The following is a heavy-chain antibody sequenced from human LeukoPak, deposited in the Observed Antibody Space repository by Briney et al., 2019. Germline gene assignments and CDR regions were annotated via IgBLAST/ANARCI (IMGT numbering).Heavy chain of an antibody. CDR2: IIPILGIA. V-gene: IGHV1-69*04. CDR1: GGTFSSYA. J-gene: IGHJ6*02. D-gene: IGHD3-10*01. CDR3: ARDWLLQVHYYYYGMDV. Sequence: GASVKVSCKASGGTFSSYAISWVRQAPGQGLEWMGRIIPILGIANYAQKFQGRVTITADKSTSTAYMELSSLRSEDTAVYYCARDWLLQVHYYYYGMDVWGQGTTVTVSS.